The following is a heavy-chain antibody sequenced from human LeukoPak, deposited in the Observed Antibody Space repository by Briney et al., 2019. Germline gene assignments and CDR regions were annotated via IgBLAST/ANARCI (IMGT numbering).Heavy chain of an antibody. CDR1: GYTFTSYG. Sequence: ASVKVSCKASGYTFTSYGISWVRQAPGRGREWMGWISAYNGNTNYAQKLQGRVTMTTDTSTSTAYMELRSLRSDDTAVYYCARAMVRGVITLWFDPWGQGTLVTVSS. J-gene: IGHJ5*02. CDR3: ARAMVRGVITLWFDP. V-gene: IGHV1-18*04. D-gene: IGHD3-10*01. CDR2: ISAYNGNT.